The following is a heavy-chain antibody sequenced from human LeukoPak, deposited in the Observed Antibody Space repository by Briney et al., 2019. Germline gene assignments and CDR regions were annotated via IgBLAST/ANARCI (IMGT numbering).Heavy chain of an antibody. Sequence: KSSETLSLTCTVSGGSISSGGYYWSWIRQHPGKGLEWIGYIYYSGTTFYNPSLKSRVTISIGASKNQFSLELSSVTAADTAVYYCARAGDPISTNWFDPWGQGTLVTVSS. CDR1: GGSISSGGYY. V-gene: IGHV4-31*03. CDR3: ARAGDPISTNWFDP. D-gene: IGHD3-22*01. J-gene: IGHJ5*02. CDR2: IYYSGTT.